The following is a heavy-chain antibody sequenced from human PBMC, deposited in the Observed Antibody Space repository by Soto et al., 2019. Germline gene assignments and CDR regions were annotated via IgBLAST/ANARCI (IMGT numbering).Heavy chain of an antibody. V-gene: IGHV1-58*02. J-gene: IGHJ4*01. CDR2: IVVGSGYT. CDR3: GADEVDHFDTTGYYYLAY. CDR1: GFTFSTSA. Sequence: SVKVSCKASGFTFSTSAMQWVRQARGQHLEWMGWIVVGSGYTNYAQKFQERVTITRDTSTSTVYMELSSLISEDTAVYYCGADEVDHFDTTGYYYLAYWG. D-gene: IGHD3-22*01.